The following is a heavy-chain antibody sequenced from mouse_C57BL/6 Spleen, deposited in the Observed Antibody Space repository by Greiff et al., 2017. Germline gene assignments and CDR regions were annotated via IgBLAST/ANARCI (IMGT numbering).Heavy chain of an antibody. J-gene: IGHJ2*01. CDR2: IDPENGDT. CDR3: TTGGYDEYYFDY. D-gene: IGHD2-2*01. V-gene: IGHV14-4*01. CDR1: GFNIKDDY. Sequence: VQLQQSGAELVRPGASVKLSCTASGFNIKDDYMHWVKQRPEQGLEWIGWIDPENGDTEYASKFQGKATITADTSSNTAYLQLSSLTSEDTAVYCCTTGGYDEYYFDYWGQGTTLTVSS.